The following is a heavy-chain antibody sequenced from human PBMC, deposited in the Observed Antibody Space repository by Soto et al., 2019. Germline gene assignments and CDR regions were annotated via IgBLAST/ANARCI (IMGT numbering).Heavy chain of an antibody. CDR1: GDSISSRSYY. CDR2: IYYSGST. V-gene: IGHV4-39*07. CDR3: ARATGPYSGYDSRRFDP. D-gene: IGHD5-12*01. J-gene: IGHJ5*02. Sequence: SETLSLTCTVTGDSISSRSYYWGWIRQPPGKGLEWIGSIYYSGSTYNNPSLRSRVSMSIDTSKDQFSLKLSSVTAADTAVYYCARATGPYSGYDSRRFDPWGQGTLVTSPQ.